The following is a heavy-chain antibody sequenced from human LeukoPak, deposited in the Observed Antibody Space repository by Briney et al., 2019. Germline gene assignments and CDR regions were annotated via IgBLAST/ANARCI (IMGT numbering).Heavy chain of an antibody. CDR1: GFTFRSYS. J-gene: IGHJ3*02. D-gene: IGHD6-13*01. Sequence: GGSLRLSCVASGFTFRSYSMNWVRQAPGKGLEWVSFISSSSTYIYYADSVKGRFTISRDNAKTSLYLQMNSLRAEDTALYFCERGDASSIHDALDIWGQGTMIAVSS. V-gene: IGHV3-21*01. CDR2: ISSSSTYI. CDR3: ERGDASSIHDALDI.